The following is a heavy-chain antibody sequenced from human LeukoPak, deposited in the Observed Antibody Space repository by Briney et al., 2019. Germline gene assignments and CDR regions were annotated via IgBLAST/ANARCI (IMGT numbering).Heavy chain of an antibody. D-gene: IGHD6-19*01. CDR1: GVYISSHY. CDR2: IYYSGIT. CDR3: AMTNSSGLTYP. Sequence: PSETLSLTCSVSGVYISSHYWSWIRQPPGKGLEWIGYIYYSGITNYNPSLKSRVTISLGTSKNQFSLKLSSVTAADTAVYYCAMTNSSGLTYPWGQGTLVTVSS. V-gene: IGHV4-59*11. J-gene: IGHJ5*02.